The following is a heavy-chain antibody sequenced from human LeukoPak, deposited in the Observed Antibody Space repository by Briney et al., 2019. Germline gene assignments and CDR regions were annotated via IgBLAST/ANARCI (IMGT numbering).Heavy chain of an antibody. CDR1: GFTFSSYA. CDR3: ARDEDYYGSGSPLDY. J-gene: IGHJ4*02. V-gene: IGHV3-23*01. Sequence: PGGSLRLSCAASGFTFSSYAMSGVRQAPGKGLAWVSAISGSGGSTYSADSVKGRFTISRDNSKNTLYLQMNSLRAEDTAVYYCARDEDYYGSGSPLDYWGQGTLVTVSS. CDR2: ISGSGGST. D-gene: IGHD3-10*01.